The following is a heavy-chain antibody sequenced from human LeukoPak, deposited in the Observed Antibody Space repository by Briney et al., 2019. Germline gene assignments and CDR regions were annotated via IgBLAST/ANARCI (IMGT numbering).Heavy chain of an antibody. V-gene: IGHV3-64*01. D-gene: IGHD3-22*01. CDR2: ISSNGGST. Sequence: GGSLRLSCAASGFTFSSYAMHWVRQAPGKGLEYVSAISSNGGSTYYANYVKGRFTISRDNSKNTLYLQMGSLRAEDMAVYYCARPPDGGIRYDSSGYYPYWGQGTLVTVSS. J-gene: IGHJ4*02. CDR1: GFTFSSYA. CDR3: ARPPDGGIRYDSSGYYPY.